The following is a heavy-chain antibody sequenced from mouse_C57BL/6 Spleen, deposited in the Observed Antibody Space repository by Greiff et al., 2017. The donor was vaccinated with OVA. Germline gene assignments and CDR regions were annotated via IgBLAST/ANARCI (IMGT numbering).Heavy chain of an antibody. Sequence: VKLVESGAELVRPGSSVKLSCKASGYTFTSYWMDWVKQRPGQGLEWIGNIYPSDSETHYNQKFKDKATLTVDKSSSTAYMQLSSLTSEDSAVYYCATSLLPFAYWGQGTLVTVSA. D-gene: IGHD2-10*01. CDR1: GYTFTSYW. CDR3: ATSLLPFAY. V-gene: IGHV1-61*01. CDR2: IYPSDSET. J-gene: IGHJ3*01.